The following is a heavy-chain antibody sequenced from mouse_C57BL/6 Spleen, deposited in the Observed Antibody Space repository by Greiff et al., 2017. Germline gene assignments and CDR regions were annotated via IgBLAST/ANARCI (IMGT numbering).Heavy chain of an antibody. V-gene: IGHV1-53*01. CDR1: GYTFTSYW. CDR2: INPSNGGT. Sequence: VKLQQPGTELVKPGASVKLSCKASGYTFTSYWMHWVKQRPGQGLEWIGNINPSNGGTNSNETFKSKATLTVDKSSSTAYMQLSSLTSEDSAVFYCARSDYGSSAWLAYWGQGTLVTVSA. D-gene: IGHD1-1*01. J-gene: IGHJ3*01. CDR3: ARSDYGSSAWLAY.